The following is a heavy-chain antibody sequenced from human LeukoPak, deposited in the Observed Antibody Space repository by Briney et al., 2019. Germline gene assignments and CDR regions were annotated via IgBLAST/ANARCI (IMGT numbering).Heavy chain of an antibody. Sequence: GGSLRLSCAASGFTFSNYWMSWVRQAPGKGLEWVANIRQDGSEIYYVDSVKGRFTISRDNAKNSLYLQMNSLRAEDTAVYYCASRLYYYDSSGYYWVYFQHWGQGTLVTVSS. CDR3: ASRLYYYDSSGYYWVYFQH. V-gene: IGHV3-7*01. CDR1: GFTFSNYW. J-gene: IGHJ1*01. D-gene: IGHD3-22*01. CDR2: IRQDGSEI.